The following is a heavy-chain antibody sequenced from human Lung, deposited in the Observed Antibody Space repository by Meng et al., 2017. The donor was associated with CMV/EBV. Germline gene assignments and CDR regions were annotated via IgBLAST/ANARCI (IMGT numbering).Heavy chain of an antibody. Sequence: LSLTCAASGFIFSDYGMSWVRQVPGKGLEWLSGISGSGGRTYYAESIKGRFTISRDNSKNTIYLQMDNLRAEDTAVYYCAKDRGDYSNFRFDPWGQGTLVTVSS. V-gene: IGHV3-23*01. CDR3: AKDRGDYSNFRFDP. CDR2: ISGSGGRT. J-gene: IGHJ5*02. D-gene: IGHD4-11*01. CDR1: GFIFSDYG.